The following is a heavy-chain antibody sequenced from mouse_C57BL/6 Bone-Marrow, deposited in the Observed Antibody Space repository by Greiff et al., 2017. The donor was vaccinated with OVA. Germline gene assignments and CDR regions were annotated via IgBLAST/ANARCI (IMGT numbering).Heavy chain of an antibody. D-gene: IGHD3-3*01. CDR2: IYPGSGSP. CDR1: GYTFTSYW. V-gene: IGHV1-55*01. CDR3: AKEEGGPFAY. J-gene: IGHJ3*01. Sequence: VQLQQPGAELVKPGASVKMSCKASGYTFTSYWITWVKQRPGQGLEWIGDIYPGSGSPNYNEKFKSKATLTVDTSASPAYMQLSSLTSEDSAVYYWAKEEGGPFAYWGQGTLVTVSA.